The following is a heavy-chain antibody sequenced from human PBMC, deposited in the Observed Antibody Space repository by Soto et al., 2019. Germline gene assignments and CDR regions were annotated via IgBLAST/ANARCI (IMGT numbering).Heavy chain of an antibody. CDR2: ISSSGSTI. CDR1: GFTFSDYY. Sequence: QVQLVESGGGLVKPGGSLRLSCEASGFTFSDYYMCWIRQAPGKGVEGVSYISSSGSTIYDADSVKGRFTISRDNAKNSLYLQMNSLRAEDTAVYYCAREALGERLAFDIWGQGTMVTVSS. V-gene: IGHV3-11*01. D-gene: IGHD1-26*01. J-gene: IGHJ3*02. CDR3: AREALGERLAFDI.